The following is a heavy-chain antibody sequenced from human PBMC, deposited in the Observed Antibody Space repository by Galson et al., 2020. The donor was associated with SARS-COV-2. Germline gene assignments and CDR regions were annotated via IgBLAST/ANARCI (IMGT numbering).Heavy chain of an antibody. V-gene: IGHV3-7*04. Sequence: GGSLRLSCAPSAFTFSDYCMSCVRQPPRNGLEWVANIKRHGSEKNYVDSVKGRFTIARDHAKNSLYRQKNSLRAEDRAVYYCARDLSKKEGFDPWGQGTPVTVSS. CDR1: AFTFSDYC. CDR3: ARDLSKKEGFDP. J-gene: IGHJ5*02. CDR2: IKRHGSEK.